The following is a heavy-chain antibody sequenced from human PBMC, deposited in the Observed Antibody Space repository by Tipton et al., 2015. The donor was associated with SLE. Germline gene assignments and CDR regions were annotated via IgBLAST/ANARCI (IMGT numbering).Heavy chain of an antibody. J-gene: IGHJ3*02. CDR2: ISYDGSNK. V-gene: IGHV3-30*04. CDR1: GFTFSSYA. D-gene: IGHD3-22*01. CDR3: ARGGISSGYSKGAFDI. Sequence: QVQLVQSGGGVVQPGRSLRLSCAASGFTFSSYAMHWVRQAPGKGLEWVAVISYDGSNKYYADSVKGRFTISRDNSKNTLYLQMNSLRAEDTAVYYCARGGISSGYSKGAFDIWGQGTMVTVSS.